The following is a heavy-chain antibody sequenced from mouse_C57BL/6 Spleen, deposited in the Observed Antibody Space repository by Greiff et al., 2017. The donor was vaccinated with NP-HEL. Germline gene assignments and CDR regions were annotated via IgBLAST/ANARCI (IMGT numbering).Heavy chain of an antibody. J-gene: IGHJ2*01. CDR1: GYTFTDYY. CDR3: ARAPDYGSRPFGY. D-gene: IGHD1-1*01. CDR2: INPNNGGT. Sequence: EVQLQQSGPELVKPGASVKISCKASGYTFTDYYMNWVKQSHGQSLEWIGDINPNNGGTSYNQKFKGKATLTVDKSSSTAYMELRSLTSEDSAVYYCARAPDYGSRPFGYWGQGTTLTVAS. V-gene: IGHV1-26*01.